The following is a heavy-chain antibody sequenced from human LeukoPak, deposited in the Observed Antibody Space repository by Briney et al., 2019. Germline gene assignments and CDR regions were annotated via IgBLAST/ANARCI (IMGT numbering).Heavy chain of an antibody. Sequence: SETLSLTCTVSGGSITSGGYYWNWIRQPPGKGLEWIGYIYQSGSTSYNPSLESRVIISQDRSKNQFSLKLTSVAAADTAVYCCARGVHWFDPWGQGTLVTVSS. CDR2: IYQSGST. D-gene: IGHD5/OR15-5a*01. V-gene: IGHV4-30-2*01. CDR1: GGSITSGGYY. CDR3: ARGVHWFDP. J-gene: IGHJ5*02.